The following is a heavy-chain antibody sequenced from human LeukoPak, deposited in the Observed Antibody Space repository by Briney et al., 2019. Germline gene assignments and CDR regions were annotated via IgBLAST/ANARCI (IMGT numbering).Heavy chain of an antibody. CDR3: ARHPSPQKRVDY. CDR1: GGSITSDS. V-gene: IGHV4-59*01. J-gene: IGHJ4*02. Sequence: SETLSLTCSVSGGSITSDSWIWIRQPPGKGLEWSGYISYSGSTAYNPSLKSRATMSLDTSKSLFSLSLNSVTAADTAVYYCARHPSPQKRVDYWGQGTLVTVSS. CDR2: ISYSGST.